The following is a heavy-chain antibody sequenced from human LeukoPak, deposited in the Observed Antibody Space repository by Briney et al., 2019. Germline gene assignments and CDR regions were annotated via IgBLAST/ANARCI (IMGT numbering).Heavy chain of an antibody. D-gene: IGHD4-17*01. CDR1: GFTFSDSA. V-gene: IGHV3-73*01. CDR3: SFRADNGDYRGHAT. J-gene: IGHJ4*02. Sequence: PEGSLRLSCTASGFTFSDSAAHWVRQASGKGLEWLGRIRPKARNYATAYAASLKGRFTVSRDDSQNTAYLQMNSLETEDTAVYYCSFRADNGDYRGHATWGQGILVTVSS. CDR2: IRPKARNYAT.